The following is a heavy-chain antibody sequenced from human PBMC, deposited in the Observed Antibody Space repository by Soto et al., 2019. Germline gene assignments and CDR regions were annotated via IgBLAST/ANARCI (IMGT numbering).Heavy chain of an antibody. D-gene: IGHD2-15*01. J-gene: IGHJ2*01. V-gene: IGHV4-59*01. CDR3: ARDRNYCSGGSCYSDWYFDL. CDR1: GGSISSYY. Sequence: QVQLQESGPGLVKPSETLSLTCTVSGGSISSYYWSWIRQPPGKGLEWIGYIYYSGSTNYNPSLKRRVPIAVDTSKNQLSLKLSSVTAADTDLYYCARDRNYCSGGSCYSDWYFDLWGRGTLVTVSS. CDR2: IYYSGST.